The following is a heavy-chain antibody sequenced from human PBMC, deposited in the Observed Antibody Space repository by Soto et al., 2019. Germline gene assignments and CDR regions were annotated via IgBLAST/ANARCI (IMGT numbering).Heavy chain of an antibody. Sequence: QVQLVESGGGVVQPGRSLRLSCAASGFTFSSYGMHWVRQAPGKGLEWVAVISYDGSNKYYADSVKGRFTISRDNSKNTRYRQMNRLRAEDTAVYYCTHATRYYYYGMDVWGQGTTVTVSS. V-gene: IGHV3-30*03. CDR3: THATRYYYYGMDV. J-gene: IGHJ6*02. CDR1: GFTFSSYG. CDR2: ISYDGSNK. D-gene: IGHD2-15*01.